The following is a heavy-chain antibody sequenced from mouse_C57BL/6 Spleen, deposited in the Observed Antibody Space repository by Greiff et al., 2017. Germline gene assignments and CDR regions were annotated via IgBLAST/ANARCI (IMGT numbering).Heavy chain of an antibody. D-gene: IGHD1-1*01. CDR2: INYDGSST. Sequence: EVNLVESEGGLVQPGSSMKLSCTASGFTFSDYYMAWVRQVPEKGLEWVANINYDGSSTYYLDSLKSRFIISRDNAKNILYLQMSSLKSEDTATYYCARDRGGSWYFDVWGTGTTVTVSS. CDR3: ARDRGGSWYFDV. J-gene: IGHJ1*03. CDR1: GFTFSDYY. V-gene: IGHV5-16*01.